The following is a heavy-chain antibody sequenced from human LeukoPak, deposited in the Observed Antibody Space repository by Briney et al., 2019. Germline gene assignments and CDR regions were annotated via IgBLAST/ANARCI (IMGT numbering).Heavy chain of an antibody. J-gene: IGHJ3*02. V-gene: IGHV3-74*01. CDR3: AKDSPLDDYVWGSYRRDAFDI. Sequence: GGSLTLSCAASGFTFRNYWMHWVRQAPGKGLMWVSRINSDGSSTNYAGSVKGRFTISRDNAKNTLFLQMNSLRTEDTASYYCAKDSPLDDYVWGSYRRDAFDIWGQGTMVTVSS. CDR2: INSDGSST. CDR1: GFTFRNYW. D-gene: IGHD3-16*02.